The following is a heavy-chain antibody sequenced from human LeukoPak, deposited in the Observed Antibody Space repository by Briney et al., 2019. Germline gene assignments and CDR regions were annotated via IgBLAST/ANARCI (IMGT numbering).Heavy chain of an antibody. D-gene: IGHD3-9*01. Sequence: GGSLRLSCAASGFTFSSYSMNWVRQAPGKGLEWVSYISSSSSTIYYADSVKGRFTISRDNAKNSLYLQTNSLRAEDTAVYYCARAREGAYYDILTGQYYFDYWGQGTLVTVSS. V-gene: IGHV3-48*01. CDR2: ISSSSSTI. CDR3: ARAREGAYYDILTGQYYFDY. J-gene: IGHJ4*02. CDR1: GFTFSSYS.